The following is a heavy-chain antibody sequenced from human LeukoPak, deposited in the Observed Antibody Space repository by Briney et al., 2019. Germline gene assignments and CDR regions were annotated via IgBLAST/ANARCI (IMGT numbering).Heavy chain of an antibody. V-gene: IGHV3-23*01. CDR2: ISGSGGST. CDR1: GFTFSSYA. J-gene: IGHJ4*02. CDR3: ARDRKDIVVVVAATIDY. D-gene: IGHD2-15*01. Sequence: GGSLRLSCAASGFTFSSYAMSWVRQAPGKGLEWVSAISGSGGSTYYADSVKGRFTISRDNSKNTLYLQMNSLRADDTAVYYCARDRKDIVVVVAATIDYWGQGALVTVSS.